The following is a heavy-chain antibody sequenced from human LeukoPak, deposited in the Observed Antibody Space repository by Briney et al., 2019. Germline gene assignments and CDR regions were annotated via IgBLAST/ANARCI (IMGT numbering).Heavy chain of an antibody. Sequence: KPSETLSLTCTVSGGSISSYYWSWIRQPPGKGLEWIGYIYYSGSTNYNPSLKSRVTISVDTSKNQFSLKLSSVTAADTAVYYCARGLVVVGATDYWGQGTLVTVSS. J-gene: IGHJ4*02. CDR3: ARGLVVVGATDY. D-gene: IGHD1-26*01. CDR1: GGSISSYY. V-gene: IGHV4-59*08. CDR2: IYYSGST.